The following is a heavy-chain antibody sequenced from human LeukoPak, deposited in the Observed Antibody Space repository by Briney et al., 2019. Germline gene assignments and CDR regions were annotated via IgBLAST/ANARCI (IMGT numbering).Heavy chain of an antibody. J-gene: IGHJ6*03. Sequence: GGSLRLSYAASGFTFSSYWMSWVRQAPGKGLEWVANIKQDGSEKYYVDSVKGRFTISRDNAKNSLYLQMNSLRAEDTAVYYCAREEWELLRYYYYYMDVWGKGTTVTVSS. CDR3: AREEWELLRYYYYYMDV. D-gene: IGHD1-26*01. CDR1: GFTFSSYW. V-gene: IGHV3-7*01. CDR2: IKQDGSEK.